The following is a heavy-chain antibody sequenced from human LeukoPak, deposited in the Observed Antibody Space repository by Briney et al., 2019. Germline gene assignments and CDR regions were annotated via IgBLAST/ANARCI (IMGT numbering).Heavy chain of an antibody. CDR1: GYSFTSYW. J-gene: IGHJ6*04. V-gene: IGHV5-10-1*01. D-gene: IGHD2-2*01. Sequence: GESLMISCKGSGYSFTSYWISWVRQMPGKGLEWMGRIDPSDSYTNYSPSFQGHVTISADKSISTAYLQWSSLKASDTAMYYCARLRVAAAPLRSQLRWSGYYYYGMDVWGKGTTVTVSS. CDR3: ARLRVAAAPLRSQLRWSGYYYYGMDV. CDR2: IDPSDSYT.